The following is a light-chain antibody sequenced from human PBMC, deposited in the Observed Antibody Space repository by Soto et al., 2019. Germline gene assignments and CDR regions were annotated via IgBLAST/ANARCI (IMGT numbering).Light chain of an antibody. CDR3: CSYAGYFNLV. Sequence: QSVLTQPRSVSGSPGQSVTISCTGTNSDVGAYNYVSWYQQHPGKAPKVMIYDVTKRPSGVPDRFSGSKSGNTASLTISGLQTEDEADYYCCSYAGYFNLVFGGGTKLTVL. CDR1: NSDVGAYNY. J-gene: IGLJ3*02. V-gene: IGLV2-11*01. CDR2: DVT.